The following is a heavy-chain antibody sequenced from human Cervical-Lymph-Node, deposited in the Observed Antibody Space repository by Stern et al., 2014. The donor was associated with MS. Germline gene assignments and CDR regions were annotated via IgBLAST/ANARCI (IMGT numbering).Heavy chain of an antibody. CDR1: GFTFSSYA. Sequence: EDQLVESGGGLVQPGGSLRLSCAASGFTFSSYAMHWVRQAPGKGLEYVSVISSHGGSTYYANSVKGRFTISRDNSKNTLYLHMGSLRVEDMAVYYCARGVTYCGGDCYGWYFDLWGRGTLVTVSS. CDR2: ISSHGGST. V-gene: IGHV3-64*01. D-gene: IGHD2-21*02. CDR3: ARGVTYCGGDCYGWYFDL. J-gene: IGHJ2*01.